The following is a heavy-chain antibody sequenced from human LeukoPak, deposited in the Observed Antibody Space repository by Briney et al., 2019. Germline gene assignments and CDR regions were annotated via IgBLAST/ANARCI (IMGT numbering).Heavy chain of an antibody. Sequence: GGSLRLSCTASGFTFSSYAMHWVRQAPGKGLEWVAIISYDESNKYYTDSVKGRSTISRDNSKNTLYLQMHSLRAEDTAVYYCARGGIYCSSTSCYWISVDYWGQGTLVTVSS. CDR1: GFTFSSYA. J-gene: IGHJ4*02. CDR2: ISYDESNK. CDR3: ARGGIYCSSTSCYWISVDY. V-gene: IGHV3-30*04. D-gene: IGHD2-2*01.